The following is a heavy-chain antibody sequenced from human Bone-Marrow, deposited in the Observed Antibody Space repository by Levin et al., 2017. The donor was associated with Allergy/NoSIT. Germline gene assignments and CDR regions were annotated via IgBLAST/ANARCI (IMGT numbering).Heavy chain of an antibody. CDR2: IYTSGST. CDR3: AREGFDILTGYAYYYYYMDV. CDR1: GGSISSGSYY. Sequence: LRLSCTVSGGSISSGSYYWSWIRQPAGTGLEWIGRIYTSGSTNYNPSLKSRVTISVDTSKNQFSLKLSSVTAADTAVYYCAREGFDILTGYAYYYYYMDVWGKGTPVTVSS. D-gene: IGHD3-9*01. J-gene: IGHJ6*03. V-gene: IGHV4-61*02.